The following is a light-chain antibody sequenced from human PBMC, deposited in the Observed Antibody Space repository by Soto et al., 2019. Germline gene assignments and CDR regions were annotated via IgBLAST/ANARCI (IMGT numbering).Light chain of an antibody. J-gene: IGKJ5*01. CDR1: QSISFY. V-gene: IGKV1-39*01. CDR3: QQSYSTPIT. CDR2: AAS. Sequence: QMPRARYYCRSSVGARDTITCRASQSISFYLNWYQQKPGNAPKVLIYAASNLQTGVPSRFSGSGSGTDFTLTINSLQPEDFATYSCQQSYSTPITFGQGTRLEIK.